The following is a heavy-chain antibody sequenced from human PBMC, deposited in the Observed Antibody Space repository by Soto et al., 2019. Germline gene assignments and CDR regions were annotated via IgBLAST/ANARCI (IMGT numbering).Heavy chain of an antibody. CDR2: IWHDGSNE. J-gene: IGHJ4*02. D-gene: IGHD3-9*01. CDR3: AGINYDIFTGYFSDY. CDR1: GFTFSDYG. V-gene: IGHV3-33*01. Sequence: QVQLVESGGGVVQPGRSLRLSCAASGFTFSDYGIHWVRQAPGKGLEWVALIWHDGSNEYYADSVKGRFTISRDNSKNTLSLQMNSLRAEDTAVYYCAGINYDIFTGYFSDYWGQGTLVTVSS.